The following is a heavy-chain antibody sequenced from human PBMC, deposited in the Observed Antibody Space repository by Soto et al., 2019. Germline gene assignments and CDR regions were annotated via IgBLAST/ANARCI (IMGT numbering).Heavy chain of an antibody. Sequence: EVQLAESGGGLVQPGGSLRLSCTASGFTVSNNYMSWVRQAPGKGLEWVSVIYSGGTTYYADSVKGRFTISRDNSKNTLYLQRSSLRAEDTAVYYCARDQGYDSNASDAFDIWGQGTVVTVSS. CDR1: GFTVSNNY. CDR3: ARDQGYDSNASDAFDI. CDR2: IYSGGTT. D-gene: IGHD3-22*01. J-gene: IGHJ3*02. V-gene: IGHV3-66*01.